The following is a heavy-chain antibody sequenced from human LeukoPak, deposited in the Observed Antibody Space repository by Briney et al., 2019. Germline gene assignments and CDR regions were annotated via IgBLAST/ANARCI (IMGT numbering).Heavy chain of an antibody. J-gene: IGHJ6*02. Sequence: SETLSLTCTVSGGSISSYYWSWIRQPPGQGLEWIGYIYFSGSTNYNPSLKSRVTISVDTSKNQFSLKVSSVTAADTAVYYCAGDRGGTGTPSHYGMDVWGQGTTVTVSS. CDR3: AGDRGGTGTPSHYGMDV. D-gene: IGHD1-7*01. CDR2: IYFSGST. CDR1: GGSISSYY. V-gene: IGHV4-59*01.